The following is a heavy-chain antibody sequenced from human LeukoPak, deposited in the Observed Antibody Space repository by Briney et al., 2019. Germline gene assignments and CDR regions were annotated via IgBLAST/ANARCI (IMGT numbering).Heavy chain of an antibody. CDR2: LSGSGDKT. D-gene: IGHD7-27*01. CDR1: GFPFSTYG. J-gene: IGHJ4*02. V-gene: IGHV3-23*01. Sequence: GGSLRLSCAASGFPFSTYGMSWVRQAPGKGLEWVSALSGSGDKTFYIDSVKGRFTISRDNSKNTLYLQLNSPRAEDTAVYYCAKDLHWGLDYWGQGALVTVSS. CDR3: AKDLHWGLDY.